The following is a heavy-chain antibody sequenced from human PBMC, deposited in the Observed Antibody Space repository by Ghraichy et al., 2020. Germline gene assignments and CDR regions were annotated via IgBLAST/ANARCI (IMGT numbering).Heavy chain of an antibody. Sequence: GGSLRLSCAASGFTFSSYSMNWVRQAPGKGLEWVSSISSSSSYIYYADSVKGRFTISRDNAKNSLYLQMNSLRAEDTAVYYCARTRGVRGTDAFDIWGQGTMVTVSS. V-gene: IGHV3-21*01. CDR2: ISSSSSYI. D-gene: IGHD3-10*01. CDR1: GFTFSSYS. J-gene: IGHJ3*02. CDR3: ARTRGVRGTDAFDI.